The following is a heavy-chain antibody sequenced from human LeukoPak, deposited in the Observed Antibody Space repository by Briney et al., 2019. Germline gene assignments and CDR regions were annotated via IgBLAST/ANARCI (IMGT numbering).Heavy chain of an antibody. Sequence: GGSLRLSCAASGLIFSDYGMHWVRQAPGKGLEWVTFIRYDGTNKYYADSVKGRFTISRDNSKNTLYLQMDSLRTEDTAVYYCAIDRYCSSTSCSFGTTWFDPWGQGTLVTVSS. D-gene: IGHD2-2*01. V-gene: IGHV3-30*02. CDR2: IRYDGTNK. CDR3: AIDRYCSSTSCSFGTTWFDP. CDR1: GLIFSDYG. J-gene: IGHJ5*02.